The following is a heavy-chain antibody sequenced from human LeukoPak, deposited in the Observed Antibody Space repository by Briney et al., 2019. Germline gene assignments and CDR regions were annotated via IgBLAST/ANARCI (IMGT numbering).Heavy chain of an antibody. CDR3: AKRVGGTPEY. J-gene: IGHJ4*02. CDR2: ISGDGRSR. CDR1: GFTFSIYA. Sequence: GGSLRLSSAASGFTFSIYAMTWVRQAPGKGLEWVSAISGDGRSRDYADSVKGRFTISRDNSKNTLYLQMNSLRAEDTALYYCAKRVGGTPEYWGLGTLVTVSS. D-gene: IGHD1-26*01. V-gene: IGHV3-23*01.